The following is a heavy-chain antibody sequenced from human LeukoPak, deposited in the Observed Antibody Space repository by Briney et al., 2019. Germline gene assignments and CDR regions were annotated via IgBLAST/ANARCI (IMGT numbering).Heavy chain of an antibody. CDR3: ATLPEWLRFASGWIDY. Sequence: GGSLRLSCAASRFTFSSYALSWVRQAPGKGLEWVSVISGSGETTYYADSVKGRFTISRDNSKNTLYLQMNSPRAEDTAVYYCATLPEWLRFASGWIDYWGQGTLVTVSS. D-gene: IGHD5-12*01. CDR1: RFTFSSYA. J-gene: IGHJ4*02. V-gene: IGHV3-23*01. CDR2: ISGSGETT.